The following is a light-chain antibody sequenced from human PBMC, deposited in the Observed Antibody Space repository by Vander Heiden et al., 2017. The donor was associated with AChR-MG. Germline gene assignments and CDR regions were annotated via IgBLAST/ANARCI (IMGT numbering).Light chain of an antibody. CDR2: LGS. J-gene: IGKJ4*01. CDR3: RQTLQLPLT. Sequence: IVMTQSPLSLPVTPGDPASISCRSSQSLLHSNGNNYVDWYLQKPGQAPQLLIYLGSNRASGVPDRFSGHGSGTDFTLTISRVEAEDVGIFYCRQTLQLPLTFDGGTKLEIK. V-gene: IGKV2-28*01. CDR1: QSLLHSNGNNY.